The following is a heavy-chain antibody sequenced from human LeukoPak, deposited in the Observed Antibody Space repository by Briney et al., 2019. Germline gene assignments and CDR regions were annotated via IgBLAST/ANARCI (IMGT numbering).Heavy chain of an antibody. D-gene: IGHD3-22*01. CDR1: GYTFTDYY. J-gene: IGHJ3*02. Sequence: ASVKVSCKASGYTFTDYYMHWVRRAPGQGLEWMGWINPKSGGTNHAQRFQGRVTMTRDTSIGTAYMELSSLGSDDTAVYYCARQGGPMTVVVKVASDIWGQGTMVTVSS. V-gene: IGHV1-2*02. CDR2: INPKSGGT. CDR3: ARQGGPMTVVVKVASDI.